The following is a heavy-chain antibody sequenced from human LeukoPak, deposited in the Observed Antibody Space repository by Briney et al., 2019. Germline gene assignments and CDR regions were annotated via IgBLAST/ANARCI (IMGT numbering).Heavy chain of an antibody. D-gene: IGHD3-3*01. CDR3: ARSYHHDFWSGYYMN. J-gene: IGHJ4*02. CDR1: GYSFTSYW. CDR2: IDPSDSYT. Sequence: ASVKISCKGSGYSFTSYWISWVRQMPGKGLEWMGRIDPSDSYTNYSPSFQGHVTISADKSISTAYLQWSSLKASDTAMYYCARSYHHDFWSGYYMNWGQGTLVTVSS. V-gene: IGHV5-10-1*01.